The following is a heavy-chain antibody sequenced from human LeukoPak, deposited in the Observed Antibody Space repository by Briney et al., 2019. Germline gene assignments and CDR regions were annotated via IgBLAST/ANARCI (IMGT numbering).Heavy chain of an antibody. CDR2: IGGSGDFT. J-gene: IGHJ4*02. CDR3: AKADRGWGVITKD. Sequence: GGSLRLSCAASGFTFSTYAMRWVRQAPGKGLEWVSEIGGSGDFTYYAEYVRGRFTISRDNSKKTLYLQMNSLRAEDTAVYYCAKADRGWGVITKDWGQGTLVTVSS. D-gene: IGHD3-10*01. CDR1: GFTFSTYA. V-gene: IGHV3-23*01.